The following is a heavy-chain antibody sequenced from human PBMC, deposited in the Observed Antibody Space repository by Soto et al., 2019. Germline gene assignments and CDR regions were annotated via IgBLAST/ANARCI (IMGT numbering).Heavy chain of an antibody. CDR1: GFTFSNYG. CDR2: IWHDGSNK. Sequence: QVQLVESGGGVVQPGRSLRLSCVASGFTFSNYGMQWVRQAPGKGPEWVAVIWHDGSNKDYADSVKGRFTITRDNFRNTLHLQTNSLRGEDTAVYYCASALGTGDYWSKGTLVTVSS. CDR3: ASALGTGDY. D-gene: IGHD3-16*01. V-gene: IGHV3-33*01. J-gene: IGHJ4*01.